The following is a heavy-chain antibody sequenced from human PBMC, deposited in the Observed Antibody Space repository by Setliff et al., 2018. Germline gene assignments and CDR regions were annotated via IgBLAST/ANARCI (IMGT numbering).Heavy chain of an antibody. CDR1: GFTFSSLW. CDR3: ARDVYDFRTGLADP. J-gene: IGHJ5*02. V-gene: IGHV3-7*01. Sequence: GGSLRLSCAASGFTFSSLWMSWVRQAPGRGLEWVANIKQDGSEKYYVDSVKGQFTISRDNAKNSLYLQMNSLRAEDTAVYYCARDVYDFRTGLADPWGQGTLVTVSS. CDR2: IKQDGSEK. D-gene: IGHD3-3*01.